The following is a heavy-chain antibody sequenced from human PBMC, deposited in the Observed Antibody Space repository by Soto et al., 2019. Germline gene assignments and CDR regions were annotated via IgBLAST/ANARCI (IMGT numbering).Heavy chain of an antibody. CDR1: GGSFSGYY. CDR2: INHSGST. Sequence: SETLSLTCAVYGGSFSGYYWSWIRQPPGKGLEWIGEINHSGSTNYNPSLKSRVTISVDTSKNQFSLKLSSVTAADTAVYYCARADSGYDHWGQGTLVTVSS. D-gene: IGHD5-12*01. V-gene: IGHV4-34*01. J-gene: IGHJ5*02. CDR3: ARADSGYDH.